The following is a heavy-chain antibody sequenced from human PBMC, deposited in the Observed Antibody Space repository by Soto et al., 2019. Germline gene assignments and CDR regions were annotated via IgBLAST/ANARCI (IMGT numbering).Heavy chain of an antibody. D-gene: IGHD2-2*01. Sequence: QVQLVQSGAEVKRPGSSVKVSCKASGGTFNNYAINWVRQAPGQGLEWMGDISPMFGKANYAQKFQGRVKITADDSTATAYLELSSLRSEDTALYYCARDVEVHTPVFGFWSQGSLFTVSS. V-gene: IGHV1-69*01. CDR2: ISPMFGKA. CDR3: ARDVEVHTPVFGF. J-gene: IGHJ4*02. CDR1: GGTFNNYA.